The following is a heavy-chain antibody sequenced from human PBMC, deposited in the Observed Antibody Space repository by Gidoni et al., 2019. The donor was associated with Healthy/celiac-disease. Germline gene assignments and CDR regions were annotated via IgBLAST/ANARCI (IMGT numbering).Heavy chain of an antibody. Sequence: QLQLQESGPGLVNPSQTLSLTCPVSVGSISSGGYYWRWIRQNPGKGLEWIGYIYYSGSTYYNPSLKSRVTISVDTSKNQFSLKLSSVTAADTAVYYCEVATTQYYFDYWGQGTLVTVSS. J-gene: IGHJ4*02. V-gene: IGHV4-31*03. CDR1: VGSISSGGYY. CDR2: IYYSGST. D-gene: IGHD5-12*01. CDR3: EVATTQYYFDY.